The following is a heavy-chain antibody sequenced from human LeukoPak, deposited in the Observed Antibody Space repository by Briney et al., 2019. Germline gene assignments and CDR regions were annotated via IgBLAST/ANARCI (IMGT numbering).Heavy chain of an antibody. CDR2: FDPEDGET. D-gene: IGHD2-15*01. CDR1: GETLTELS. V-gene: IGHV1-24*01. CDR3: ATKHYCSGGSCYSG. J-gene: IGHJ4*02. Sequence: ASVKVSCKVSGETLTELSMHWVRQAPGKGLEWMGGFDPEDGETIYAQKFQGRVTMTEDTSTDTAYMELSSLRSEDTAVYYCATKHYCSGGSCYSGWGQGTLVTVSS.